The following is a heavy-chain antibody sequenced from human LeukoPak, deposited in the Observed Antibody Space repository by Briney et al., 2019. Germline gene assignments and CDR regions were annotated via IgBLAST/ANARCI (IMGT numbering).Heavy chain of an antibody. Sequence: SETLSLTCAVYGGSFSGYYWSWIRQPPGKGLEWIGEINHSGSTNYNPSLKSRVTISVDKSKNQFSLKLSSVTAADTAVYYCASLTGDDFDYWGQGTLVTVSS. D-gene: IGHD7-27*01. J-gene: IGHJ4*02. CDR1: GGSFSGYY. CDR2: INHSGST. CDR3: ASLTGDDFDY. V-gene: IGHV4-34*01.